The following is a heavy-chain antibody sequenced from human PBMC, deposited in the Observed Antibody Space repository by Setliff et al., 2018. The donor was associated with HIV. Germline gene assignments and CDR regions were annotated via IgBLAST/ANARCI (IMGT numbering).Heavy chain of an antibody. Sequence: LSLTCTVSYGSISGHYWTWIRQPPGKGLEWIGYIHHSGGTQYNPSLMSRLTMSVDSPKNQFSLSLSSVTAADTAVYYCARLPDINSWPFDYWARGTLVTVSS. J-gene: IGHJ4*02. CDR2: IHHSGGT. V-gene: IGHV4-59*11. CDR1: YGSISGHY. D-gene: IGHD6-13*01. CDR3: ARLPDINSWPFDY.